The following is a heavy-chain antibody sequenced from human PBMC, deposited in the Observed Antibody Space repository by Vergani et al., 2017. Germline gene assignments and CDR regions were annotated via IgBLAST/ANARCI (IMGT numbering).Heavy chain of an antibody. J-gene: IGHJ4*02. CDR1: GFRFSDYG. D-gene: IGHD1-1*01. CDR3: AKFPLNITTPDRGDF. V-gene: IGHV3-30*18. CDR2: TSYDGDTT. Sequence: HVQMVESGGGVVQPGRSLILSCAVSGFRFSDYGMHWVRQAPGRGLEWVALTSYDGDTTYYEDSVKGRFTISRDNSKNTLFLQMHSLRVEDTALYYCAKFPLNITTPDRGDFWGQGSLVTVSS.